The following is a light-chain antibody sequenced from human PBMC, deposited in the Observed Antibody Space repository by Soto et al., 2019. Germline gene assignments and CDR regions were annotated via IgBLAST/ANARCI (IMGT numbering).Light chain of an antibody. CDR3: CSFTGSFTSYV. J-gene: IGLJ1*01. Sequence: QSALTQPRSVSGSPGQSVTISCTGTTNYVSWFQQHPGKAPKLIIYDVNKRPSGVPGRFSGSKSGNTASLTISGLQAEDAADYYCCSFTGSFTSYVFGTGTTVTVL. CDR1: TNY. CDR2: DVN. V-gene: IGLV2-11*01.